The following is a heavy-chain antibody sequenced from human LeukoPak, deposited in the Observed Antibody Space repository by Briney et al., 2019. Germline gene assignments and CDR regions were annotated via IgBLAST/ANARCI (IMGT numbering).Heavy chain of an antibody. CDR1: GFTFNIYS. CDR3: ASSGGNSPSI. CDR2: ISSSSSTI. Sequence: GGSLRLSCAASGFTFNIYSMNWVRQAPGKGLEWLSYISSSSSTIYYADSVKGRFTISRGNAKNSLYLQMNSLRDEDTAVYYCASSGGNSPSIWGQGTMVTVSS. J-gene: IGHJ3*02. V-gene: IGHV3-48*02. D-gene: IGHD4-23*01.